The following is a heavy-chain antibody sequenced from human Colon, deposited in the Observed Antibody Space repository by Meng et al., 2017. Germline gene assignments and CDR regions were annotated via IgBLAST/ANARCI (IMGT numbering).Heavy chain of an antibody. CDR3: ARDRKHYGERGWFDP. CDR1: GGSISSGDYY. Sequence: VQLPASGPGLVQPSQPLSLTCTVSGGSISSGDYYWSWIRQPPGKGLEWIGYIYYSGSTYSNASLKSRVTISIDRSKNQFSLKLSSVTAADTAVYYCARDRKHYGERGWFDPWGQGTLDTVSS. D-gene: IGHD4-17*01. V-gene: IGHV4-30-4*01. CDR2: IYYSGST. J-gene: IGHJ5*02.